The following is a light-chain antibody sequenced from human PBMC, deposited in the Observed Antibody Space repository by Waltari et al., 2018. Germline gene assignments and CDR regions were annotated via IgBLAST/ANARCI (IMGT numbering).Light chain of an antibody. V-gene: IGLV1-44*01. CDR2: NNN. Sequence: QSVLTQPPSASGTPGQRVTISCSGSSSNIGTNTVNWYQQLPGTAPKLLIYNNNQWPSGVPDRVSGSKSGTSDSLAISGLQSEDEADYYCAAWDDSLNGFYVFGTGTKVTVL. CDR1: SSNIGTNT. CDR3: AAWDDSLNGFYV. J-gene: IGLJ1*01.